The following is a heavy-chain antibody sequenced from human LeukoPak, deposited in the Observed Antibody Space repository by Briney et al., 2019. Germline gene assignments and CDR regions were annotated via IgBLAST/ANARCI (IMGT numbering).Heavy chain of an antibody. D-gene: IGHD3-22*01. CDR1: GFTFSSYG. V-gene: IGHV3-30*02. CDR3: AKDQPYYYDSSGSAPYFDY. CDR2: IRYDGSNK. J-gene: IGHJ4*02. Sequence: PGGALRLSCAASGFTFSSYGMHWVRQAPGKGVEGVAFIRYDGSNKYYADSVKGGFTISRDNSKNTLYLQMNSLRAEDTAVYYCAKDQPYYYDSSGSAPYFDYWGQGTLVTVSS.